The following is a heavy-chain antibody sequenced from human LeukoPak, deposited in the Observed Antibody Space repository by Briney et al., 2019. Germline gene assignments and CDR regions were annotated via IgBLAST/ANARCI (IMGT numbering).Heavy chain of an antibody. Sequence: GGTLRLSCAASGFSFSSYGMSWVRQAPGKGLEWISAITGSGGTTYYADSVEGRFTISRDNSRNTLYLQVNSLRAEDTAVYYCARDRMGANSWGRGTLVTVSS. D-gene: IGHD1-26*01. CDR3: ARDRMGANS. CDR1: GFSFSSYG. CDR2: ITGSGGTT. J-gene: IGHJ4*02. V-gene: IGHV3-23*01.